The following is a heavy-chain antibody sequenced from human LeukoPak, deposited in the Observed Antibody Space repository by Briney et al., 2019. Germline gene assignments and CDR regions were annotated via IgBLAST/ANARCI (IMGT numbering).Heavy chain of an antibody. J-gene: IGHJ4*02. D-gene: IGHD3-3*01. CDR1: GFIFDDYA. Sequence: GGSLRLSCAASGFIFDDYAMHWVRQAPGKGLEWVSGISWNSGSIGYADSVKGRFTISRDNAKNSLYLQMNSLRAEDTALYYCAKGATIFGVVIIYFDYWGQGTLVTVSS. V-gene: IGHV3-9*01. CDR3: AKGATIFGVVIIYFDY. CDR2: ISWNSGSI.